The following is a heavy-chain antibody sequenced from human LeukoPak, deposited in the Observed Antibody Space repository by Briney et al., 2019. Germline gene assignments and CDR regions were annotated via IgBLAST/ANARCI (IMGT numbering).Heavy chain of an antibody. J-gene: IGHJ4*02. CDR3: ARERYCSSTSCYGVFDY. D-gene: IGHD2-2*01. Sequence: ASVKVSCKASGYTFTSYYMHWVRQAPGQGLEWMVIINPSGGSTSYAQKFQGRVTMTRDTSTSTVYMEPSSLRSEDTAVYYCARERYCSSTSCYGVFDYWGQGTLVTVSS. CDR2: INPSGGST. V-gene: IGHV1-46*01. CDR1: GYTFTSYY.